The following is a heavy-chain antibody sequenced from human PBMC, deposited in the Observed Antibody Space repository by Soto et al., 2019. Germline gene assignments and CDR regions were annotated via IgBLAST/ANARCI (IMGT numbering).Heavy chain of an antibody. CDR1: GFTFSRFA. Sequence: QVHLVESGGGVVQPGKSLRLSCAASGFTFSRFAINWVRQTPGKGLEWVAVVSYDASNKMYADSVKGRFTISRDNSRNMVVLQMSSLSAEDTAIYYCARGGENNFWSGFPDYWGQGTLVTVSS. J-gene: IGHJ4*02. CDR2: VSYDASNK. D-gene: IGHD3-3*01. CDR3: ARGGENNFWSGFPDY. V-gene: IGHV3-30-3*01.